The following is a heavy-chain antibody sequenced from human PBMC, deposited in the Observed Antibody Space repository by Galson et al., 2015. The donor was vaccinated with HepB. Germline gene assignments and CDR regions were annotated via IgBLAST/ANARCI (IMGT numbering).Heavy chain of an antibody. CDR3: ARLAGYYDSSGYSYFDY. V-gene: IGHV5-51*01. J-gene: IGHJ4*02. D-gene: IGHD3-22*01. CDR2: IYPGDSDT. CDR1: GYSFTSYW. Sequence: QSGAEVKKPGESLKISCKGSGYSFTSYWIGWVRQMPGKGLEWMGIIYPGDSDTRYSPSFQGQVTISADKSISTAYLQRSNLKASDTAMYYCARLAGYYDSSGYSYFDYWGQGTLVTVSS.